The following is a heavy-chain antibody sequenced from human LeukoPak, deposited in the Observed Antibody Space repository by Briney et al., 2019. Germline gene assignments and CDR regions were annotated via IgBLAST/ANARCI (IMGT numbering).Heavy chain of an antibody. CDR2: VSDSGNT. CDR1: AGSISSSSYY. Sequence: SETLSLTCPVSAGSISSSSYYWGWIRQPPGKGLEWIGTVSDSGNTYYNPSLRSRVTISEDASRSQFSLKLTSVTAADTAVYYCARQGDGGRAYDHWGQGTLVTVSS. CDR3: ARQGDGGRAYDH. V-gene: IGHV4-39*01. D-gene: IGHD4-23*01. J-gene: IGHJ4*02.